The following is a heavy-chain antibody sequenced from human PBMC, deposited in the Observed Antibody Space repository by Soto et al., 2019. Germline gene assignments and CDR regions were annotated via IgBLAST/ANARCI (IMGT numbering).Heavy chain of an antibody. Sequence: GASVKVSCKASGGTFSSYAISWVRQAPGQGLEWMGGIIPIFGTANYAQKFQGRVTITADESTSTAYMELSSLRSEDTAVSYCASAVFGLQYGWDYWGQGTLVTVSS. CDR1: GGTFSSYA. CDR2: IIPIFGTA. CDR3: ASAVFGLQYGWDY. J-gene: IGHJ4*02. D-gene: IGHD4-17*01. V-gene: IGHV1-69*13.